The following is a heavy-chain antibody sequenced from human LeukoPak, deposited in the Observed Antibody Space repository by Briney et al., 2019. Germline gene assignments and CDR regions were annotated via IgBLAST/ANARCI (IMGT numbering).Heavy chain of an antibody. D-gene: IGHD6-19*01. V-gene: IGHV6-1*01. J-gene: IGHJ4*02. CDR2: TYYRSKWYN. Sequence: SQTLPLTCAISGDSVSSNSAAWSWIRQSPSRGLEWLGRTYYRSKWYNDYAVSMRGRIIINPDTSKNHFFLQLNSVTPEDTGIYYCAGQKNGWVDYWGQGTLVTVSS. CDR3: AGQKNGWVDY. CDR1: GDSVSSNSAA.